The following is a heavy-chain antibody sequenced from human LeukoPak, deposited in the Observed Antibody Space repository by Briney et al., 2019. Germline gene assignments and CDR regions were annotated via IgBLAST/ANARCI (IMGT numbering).Heavy chain of an antibody. CDR3: ARNPTSGWYVY. CDR2: IYYSGST. CDR1: GGSISSSNYY. J-gene: IGHJ4*02. D-gene: IGHD6-19*01. Sequence: PSETLSLTCSVSGGSISSSNYYWGWIRQPPGKGLEWIGSIYYSGSTYYNPSLKSRVTISVDTSKNQFSLKLSSVTAADTAVYYCARNPTSGWYVYWGQGTLVTVSS. V-gene: IGHV4-39*07.